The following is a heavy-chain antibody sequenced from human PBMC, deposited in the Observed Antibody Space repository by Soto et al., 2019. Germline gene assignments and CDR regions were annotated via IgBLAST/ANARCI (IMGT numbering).Heavy chain of an antibody. Sequence: SETLSLTCTVSGGSISRYYWTWIRQAPGKGLECIGYIHYSGSTTYNPSLKSRVTMSVDTSKNQFSLRLISVTRADTAMYYCARDSGWAYSLDYWGQGALVTVSS. V-gene: IGHV4-59*01. CDR3: ARDSGWAYSLDY. J-gene: IGHJ4*02. CDR2: IHYSGST. D-gene: IGHD6-19*01. CDR1: GGSISRYY.